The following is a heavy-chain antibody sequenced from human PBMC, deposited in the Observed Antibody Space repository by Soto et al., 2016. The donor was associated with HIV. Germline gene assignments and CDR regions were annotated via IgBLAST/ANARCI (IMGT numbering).Heavy chain of an antibody. Sequence: QVQLVQPGPEVKKPGASVKVSCKTSGYNFVSNDINWVRQAPGQGLEWMGWLNPENGKTGYAQKFQGRVIITRDISTATVYMEVTSLTLEDTAIYFCARTLSSRFDFWGQGTLVTVSS. V-gene: IGHV1-8*03. CDR2: LNPENGKT. CDR3: ARTLSSRFDF. J-gene: IGHJ4*02. D-gene: IGHD2-2*01. CDR1: GYNFVSND.